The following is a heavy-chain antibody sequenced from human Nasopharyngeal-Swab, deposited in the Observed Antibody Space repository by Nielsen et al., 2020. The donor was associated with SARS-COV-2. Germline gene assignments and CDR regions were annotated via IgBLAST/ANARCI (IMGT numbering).Heavy chain of an antibody. CDR3: VGSSWYGDYYYYYYGMDV. CDR2: IYYSGST. Sequence: SETLSLTCTVSGGSIGSSSYYWGWIRQPPGKGLEWIGSIYYSGSTYYNPSLKSRVTISVDTSKNQFSLKLSSVTAADTAVYYCVGSSWYGDYYYYYYGMDVWGQGTTVTVSS. J-gene: IGHJ6*02. V-gene: IGHV4-39*07. CDR1: GGSIGSSSYY. D-gene: IGHD6-13*01.